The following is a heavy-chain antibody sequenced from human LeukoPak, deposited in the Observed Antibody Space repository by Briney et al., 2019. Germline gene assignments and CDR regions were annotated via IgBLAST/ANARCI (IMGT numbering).Heavy chain of an antibody. D-gene: IGHD2-15*01. CDR1: GGSFSGYY. J-gene: IGHJ5*02. Sequence: SETLSLTCAVYGGSFSGYYWSWIRQPPGKGLEWVGEINHRGSTNYNPSLKSRVTISVDTSKNQFSLKLSSVTAADTAVYYCARGLVVVVAATRVNWFDPWGQGTLVTVSS. V-gene: IGHV4-34*01. CDR2: INHRGST. CDR3: ARGLVVVVAATRVNWFDP.